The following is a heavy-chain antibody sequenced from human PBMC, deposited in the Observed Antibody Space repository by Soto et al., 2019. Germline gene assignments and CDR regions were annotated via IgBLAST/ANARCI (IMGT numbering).Heavy chain of an antibody. Sequence: GGSLRLSCAASGFTFSNAWMSWVRQAPGKGLEWVGRIKSKTDGGTTDYAAPVKGRFTISRDDSKNTLYLQMNSLKTEDTAVYYCSATVYYYGMDVWGQGTTVTVSS. CDR2: IKSKTDGGTT. V-gene: IGHV3-15*01. J-gene: IGHJ6*02. CDR1: GFTFSNAW. CDR3: SATVYYYGMDV.